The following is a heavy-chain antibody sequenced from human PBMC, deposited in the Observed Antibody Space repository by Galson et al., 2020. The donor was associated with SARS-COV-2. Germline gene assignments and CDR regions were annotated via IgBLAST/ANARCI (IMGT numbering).Heavy chain of an antibody. J-gene: IGHJ4*02. CDR3: ARTYSGSYGGYFDY. CDR2: INPSGDIT. Sequence: ASVKVSCKASGYTFISFYIHWVRQAPGQGLEWMGVINPSGDITSYAQKLRGRVTVTRDMSTQTVYMELSSLTSEDTAVYYCARTYSGSYGGYFDYWGQGTLVTVSS. D-gene: IGHD1-26*01. V-gene: IGHV1-46*04. CDR1: GYTFISFY.